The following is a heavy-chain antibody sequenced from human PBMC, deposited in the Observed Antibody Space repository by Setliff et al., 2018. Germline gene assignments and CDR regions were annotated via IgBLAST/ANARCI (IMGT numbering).Heavy chain of an antibody. D-gene: IGHD3-3*01. CDR3: ARGSRFYIGYYGNYFFHHMDV. J-gene: IGHJ6*03. V-gene: IGHV3-21*01. CDR2: ISSISNYI. CDR1: GLPFSNSN. Sequence: GGSLRLSCVASGLPFSNSNMNWVRQAPGGGLEWVSSISSISNYIYYADSVKGRFTISRDNAKNTLFLQMNSLRAEDTAVYYCARGSRFYIGYYGNYFFHHMDVWGKGTTVTVSS.